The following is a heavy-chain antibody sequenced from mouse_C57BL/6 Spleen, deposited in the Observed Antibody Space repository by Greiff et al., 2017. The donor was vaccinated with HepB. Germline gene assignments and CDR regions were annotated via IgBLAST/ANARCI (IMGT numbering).Heavy chain of an antibody. Sequence: EVQVVESGPELVKPGASVKISCKASGYSFTGYYMNWVKQSPEKSLEWIGEINPSTGGTTYNQKFKAKATLTVDKSSSTAYMQLKSLTSEDSAVYYCARRYGNYRWYFDVWGTGTTVTVSS. CDR3: ARRYGNYRWYFDV. CDR2: INPSTGGT. J-gene: IGHJ1*03. V-gene: IGHV1-42*01. D-gene: IGHD2-1*01. CDR1: GYSFTGYY.